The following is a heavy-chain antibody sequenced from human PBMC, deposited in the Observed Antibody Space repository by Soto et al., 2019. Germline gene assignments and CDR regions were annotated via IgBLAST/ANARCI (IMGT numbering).Heavy chain of an antibody. CDR2: INPSGGST. V-gene: IGHV1-46*01. J-gene: IGHJ4*02. D-gene: IGHD3-22*01. Sequence: QVQVAQSGAEVKRPGASVKVSCWASGYPFTNFYIHWVRQAPGQWLEWMGIINPSGGSTAYAQKFLGRVTMTRDTSTSTVYMEVSSLRSEDTAVYYCARADYYGSSGYHLDYWGQGTLVTVSS. CDR3: ARADYYGSSGYHLDY. CDR1: GYPFTNFY.